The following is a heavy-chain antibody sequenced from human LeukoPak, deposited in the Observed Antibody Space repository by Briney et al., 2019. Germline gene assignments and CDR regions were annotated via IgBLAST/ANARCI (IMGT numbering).Heavy chain of an antibody. J-gene: IGHJ6*04. V-gene: IGHV1-69*01. Sequence: SGTVSCKASGGTFSSYSTSWVRQAPGQGLEWVGGIIPIFGTANYAQKLQGRVTITADDTKSTAYMELSSLRTEETAVYYCARGALRIAAVDYYYNGMDVWGKGTPVTVSS. CDR3: ARGALRIAAVDYYYNGMDV. D-gene: IGHD6-13*01. CDR1: GGTFSSYS. CDR2: IIPIFGTA.